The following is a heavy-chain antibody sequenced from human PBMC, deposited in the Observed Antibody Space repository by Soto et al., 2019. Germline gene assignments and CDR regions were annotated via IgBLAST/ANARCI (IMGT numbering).Heavy chain of an antibody. Sequence: EVQLVESGGGLVQPGGSLRLSCAASGFTFSSYWMHWVRQAPGKGLVWVSRINSDGSSTSYADSVKGRFTISRDNAKNTLYLQMNRLRAEDTAVYYCARDRGYCSSTSCHNRNNWFDPWGQGTLVTVSS. J-gene: IGHJ5*02. V-gene: IGHV3-74*01. D-gene: IGHD2-2*01. CDR2: INSDGSST. CDR3: ARDRGYCSSTSCHNRNNWFDP. CDR1: GFTFSSYW.